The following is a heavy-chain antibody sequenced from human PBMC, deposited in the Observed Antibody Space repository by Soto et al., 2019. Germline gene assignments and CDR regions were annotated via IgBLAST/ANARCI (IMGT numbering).Heavy chain of an antibody. Sequence: SETLSLTCTVSGGSISGHYWIWIRQPPGEGMEWIGYIFYSGSTTYNNNPSLKSRVSISVDTSKNQFYLRLTSVTAADTAVYYCARVGSSGWSPDYWGQGTLVTVS. CDR1: GGSISGHY. D-gene: IGHD6-19*01. J-gene: IGHJ4*02. V-gene: IGHV4-59*11. CDR3: ARVGSSGWSPDY. CDR2: IFYSGSTTY.